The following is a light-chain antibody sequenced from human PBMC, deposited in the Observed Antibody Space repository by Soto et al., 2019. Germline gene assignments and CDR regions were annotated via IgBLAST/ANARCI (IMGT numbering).Light chain of an antibody. CDR1: QTISNY. Sequence: IQMTQSPSSLSASVGDRVTITCRASQTISNYLNWYQEKPGKAPKLLIYAASNLQSGVPSRFSGSGSGTDFTLTITNLQPEDFATYYCQKTYSTPFTFGPGTNVDVK. CDR2: AAS. CDR3: QKTYSTPFT. J-gene: IGKJ3*01. V-gene: IGKV1-39*01.